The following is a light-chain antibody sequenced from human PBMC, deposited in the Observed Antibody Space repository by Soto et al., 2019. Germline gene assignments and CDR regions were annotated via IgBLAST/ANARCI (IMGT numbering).Light chain of an antibody. V-gene: IGKV1-5*03. CDR2: QTS. Sequence: DIQMTQSPSTLSASVGGRVTITDRASQNVRIYLAWYQQKPGKAPKLLIYQTSSLQSGVPSRFSGSGSETEFTLAISSLQPEDFATYYCQQYYIYPPAFGLGTKVD. CDR1: QNVRIY. J-gene: IGKJ3*01. CDR3: QQYYIYPPA.